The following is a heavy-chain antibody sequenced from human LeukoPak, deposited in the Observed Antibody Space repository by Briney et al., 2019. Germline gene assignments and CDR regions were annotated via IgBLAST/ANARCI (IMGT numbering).Heavy chain of an antibody. D-gene: IGHD3-3*01. CDR1: GFTFSSYW. V-gene: IGHV3-74*01. Sequence: PGGSLRLSCAASGFTFSSYWMHWVRQAPGKGLVWVSRINSDGSSTSHADSVKGRFTISRDNAKNTLYLQMNSLRAEDTAVYYCARIGVVIRAPFDYWGQGTLVTVSS. J-gene: IGHJ4*02. CDR2: INSDGSST. CDR3: ARIGVVIRAPFDY.